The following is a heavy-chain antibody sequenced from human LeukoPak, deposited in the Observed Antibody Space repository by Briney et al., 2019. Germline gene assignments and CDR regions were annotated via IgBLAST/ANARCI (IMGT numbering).Heavy chain of an antibody. J-gene: IGHJ3*02. V-gene: IGHV3-48*03. Sequence: GGSLRLSCAAPGFTFSSYEMSWVRQAPGKGLEGVSYITNSGSAIYYADSVKGRFTISRDDAKNSLYLQMNSLRAEDMAVYYCVRGGYCSSTICYWYNAFDMWGQGTMVTVSS. CDR2: ITNSGSAI. CDR1: GFTFSSYE. CDR3: VRGGYCSSTICYWYNAFDM. D-gene: IGHD2-2*01.